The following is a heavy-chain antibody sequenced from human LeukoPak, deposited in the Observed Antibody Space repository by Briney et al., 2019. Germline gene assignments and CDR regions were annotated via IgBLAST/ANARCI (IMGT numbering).Heavy chain of an antibody. CDR2: IRYDGSEK. CDR1: GFTFSSYG. J-gene: IGHJ4*02. V-gene: IGHV3-33*01. D-gene: IGHD1-14*01. CDR3: AREAWDLTGRAPVI. Sequence: PGRSLRLSCAASGFTFSSYGMHWVRQAPGKGLEWVATIRYDGSEKYYAEFVTGRFTVSGDNSKSTLYLEINRLRGDDPGVYFCAREAWDLTGRAPVIWGQGTRVTVSS.